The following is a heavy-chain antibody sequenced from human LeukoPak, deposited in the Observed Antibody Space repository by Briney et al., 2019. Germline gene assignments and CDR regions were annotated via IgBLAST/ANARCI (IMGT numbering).Heavy chain of an antibody. J-gene: IGHJ6*03. CDR3: ARGGGAAADYSYYYMDV. D-gene: IGHD6-13*01. Sequence: GASVKVSCKASGYTFTSYGITWVQQAPGQGLEWMGWISAYNGNTNYAQKLQGRVTMTTDTSTSTAYMELRSLRSDDTAVYYCARGGGAAADYSYYYMDVWGKGTTVTVSS. V-gene: IGHV1-18*01. CDR2: ISAYNGNT. CDR1: GYTFTSYG.